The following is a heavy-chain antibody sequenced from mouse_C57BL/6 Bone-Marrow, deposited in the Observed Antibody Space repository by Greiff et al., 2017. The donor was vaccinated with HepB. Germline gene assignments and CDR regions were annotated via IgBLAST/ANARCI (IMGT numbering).Heavy chain of an antibody. Sequence: EVQLVESGGDLVKPGGSLKLSCAASGFTFSSYGMSWVRQTPDKRLEWVATISSGGSYTYYPDSVKRRFTISRDNAKNTLYLQMSSLKSEDTAMYYCARHYYGSSFDYWGQGTTLTVSS. V-gene: IGHV5-6*01. D-gene: IGHD1-1*01. CDR1: GFTFSSYG. J-gene: IGHJ2*01. CDR3: ARHYYGSSFDY. CDR2: ISSGGSYT.